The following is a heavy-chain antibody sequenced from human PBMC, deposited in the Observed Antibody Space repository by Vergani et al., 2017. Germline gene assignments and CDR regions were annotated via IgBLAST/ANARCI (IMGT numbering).Heavy chain of an antibody. CDR3: ARGPTYYDFWSGLGTNWFDP. D-gene: IGHD3-3*01. CDR1: GGSISSYY. Sequence: QVQLQESGPGLVKPSETLSLTCTVSGGSISSYYWSWIRQPPGKGLEWIGYIYYSGSTNYNPSLKSRVTISVDTSKHQFSLKLSSVTAADTAVYYCARGPTYYDFWSGLGTNWFDPWGQGTLVTVSS. J-gene: IGHJ5*02. V-gene: IGHV4-59*01. CDR2: IYYSGST.